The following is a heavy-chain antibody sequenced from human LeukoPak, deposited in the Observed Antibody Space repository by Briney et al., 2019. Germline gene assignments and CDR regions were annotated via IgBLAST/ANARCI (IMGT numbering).Heavy chain of an antibody. Sequence: SETLSLTCTVSGGSISSSSYYWAWIRQPPGKGLEWIGSIYHSGSTYYNPSLKNRVTISVDTSKNQFSLKLTSVTAADTALYYCVRENISGTNWFDPWGQGTLVTVSS. V-gene: IGHV4-39*07. CDR2: IYHSGST. CDR3: VRENISGTNWFDP. J-gene: IGHJ5*02. D-gene: IGHD3-10*01. CDR1: GGSISSSSYY.